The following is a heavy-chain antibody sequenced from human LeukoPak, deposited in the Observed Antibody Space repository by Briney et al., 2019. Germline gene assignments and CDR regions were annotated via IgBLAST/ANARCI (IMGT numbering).Heavy chain of an antibody. CDR1: GFTFSGYS. Sequence: PGGSLRLSCAASGFTFSGYSMNWVRQAPGKGLEWVSYISSSSSTIYYADSVKGRFTISRDNAKNSLYLQMNSLRAEDTAVYYCAREVGMALSEYYYYGMDVWGQGTTVTVSS. CDR2: ISSSSSTI. CDR3: AREVGMALSEYYYYGMDV. V-gene: IGHV3-48*01. D-gene: IGHD5-24*01. J-gene: IGHJ6*02.